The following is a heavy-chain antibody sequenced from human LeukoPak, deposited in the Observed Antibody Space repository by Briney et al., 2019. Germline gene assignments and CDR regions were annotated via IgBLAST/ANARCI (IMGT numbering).Heavy chain of an antibody. J-gene: IGHJ5*02. CDR1: GYTFTSYG. V-gene: IGHV1-18*01. CDR2: ISAYNGNT. D-gene: IGHD2-15*01. CDR3: ARTKVVAAFVWFDP. Sequence: ASVKVSCKASGYTFTSYGISWVRQAPGQGLEWMGWISAYNGNTNYAQKLQGRVTMTTDTSTSTAYLELRSLRSDDTAVYYCARTKVVAAFVWFDPWGQGTLVTVSS.